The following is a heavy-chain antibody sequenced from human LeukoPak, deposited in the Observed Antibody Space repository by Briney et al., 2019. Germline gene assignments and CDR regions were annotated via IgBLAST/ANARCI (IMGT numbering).Heavy chain of an antibody. CDR1: EIIFSIHS. V-gene: IGHV3-48*04. Sequence: GGSLRLSCGPSEIIFSIHSMNWVRQAPGKGLEWVSYISSSGSTIYYADSVKGRFTISRDNAKNSLYLQMNSLRAEDTAVYYCARDQGDYGDYEPDYWGQGTLVTVSS. CDR3: ARDQGDYGDYEPDY. D-gene: IGHD4-17*01. CDR2: ISSSGSTI. J-gene: IGHJ4*02.